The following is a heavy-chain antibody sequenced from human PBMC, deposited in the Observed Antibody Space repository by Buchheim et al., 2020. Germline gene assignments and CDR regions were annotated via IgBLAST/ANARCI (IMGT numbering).Heavy chain of an antibody. V-gene: IGHV1-8*01. Sequence: QVQLVQSGAEVKKPGASVKVSCKASGYTFTSYDINWVRQATGQGLEWMGGMNPNSGNTGYAQKFQGRVTMTRNPSISQAYMELSSLRSEDTAVYYFARRDVLLWSPVYLYYYYGMDVWGQGTT. CDR2: MNPNSGNT. D-gene: IGHD3-10*01. CDR1: GYTFTSYD. CDR3: ARRDVLLWSPVYLYYYYGMDV. J-gene: IGHJ6*02.